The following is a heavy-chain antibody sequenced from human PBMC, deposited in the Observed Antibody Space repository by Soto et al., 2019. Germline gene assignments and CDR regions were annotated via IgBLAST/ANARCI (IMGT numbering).Heavy chain of an antibody. CDR3: ARDAMVREPPLGHYYYYMDV. Sequence: QVQLQESGPGLVKPSETLSLTCTVSGGSISSYYWSWIRQPPGKGLEWIGYIYYSGSTNYNPSLKSRVTISVDTSKNQFPLKLSSVTAADTAVYYCARDAMVREPPLGHYYYYMDVWGKGTTVTVSS. D-gene: IGHD3-10*01. CDR2: IYYSGST. V-gene: IGHV4-59*12. CDR1: GGSISSYY. J-gene: IGHJ6*03.